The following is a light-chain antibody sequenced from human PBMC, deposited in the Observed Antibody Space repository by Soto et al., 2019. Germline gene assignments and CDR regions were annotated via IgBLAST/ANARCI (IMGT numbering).Light chain of an antibody. CDR1: SRDVGGYKS. Sequence: QSALTQPASVSGSPGQSITISCTGTSRDVGGYKSVFWCQQFPGKAPKLIIYEVTNRPSGTSSRFSGSKSGNTASLTISGLQAEDEADYYCSSYISSGTYVFGTGTKLTVL. CDR3: SSYISSGTYV. J-gene: IGLJ1*01. V-gene: IGLV2-14*01. CDR2: EVT.